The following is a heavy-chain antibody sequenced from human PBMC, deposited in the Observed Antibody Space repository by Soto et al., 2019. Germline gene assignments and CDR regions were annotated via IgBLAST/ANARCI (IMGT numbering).Heavy chain of an antibody. CDR3: TTEGSAPYYYYGMDA. D-gene: IGHD3-10*01. CDR2: INTHNGNT. CDR1: GYTFTTYG. V-gene: IGHV1-18*01. Sequence: ASVKVSCKASGYTFTTYGISWVRQAPGEGLEWLGWINTHNGNTNYAQNLQGRVFMTADTSTNTAYMELRSLRSDDTAIYYCTTEGSAPYYYYGMDAWGQGTTVTVSS. J-gene: IGHJ6*02.